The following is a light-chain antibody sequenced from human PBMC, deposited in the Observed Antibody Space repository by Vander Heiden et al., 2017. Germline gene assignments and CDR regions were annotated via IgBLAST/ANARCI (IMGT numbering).Light chain of an antibody. Sequence: QPVLTQPPPVSGAPGQRVTIPCTGSSPNIGAGYDVHWYQQLPGTAPKLLIYGNSNRPSGVPDRFSGSKSGPSASLAITGLQAEDEADYYCQSYDSSLSGPWVFGGGTKLTVL. V-gene: IGLV1-40*01. CDR3: QSYDSSLSGPWV. J-gene: IGLJ3*02. CDR1: SPNIGAGYD. CDR2: GNS.